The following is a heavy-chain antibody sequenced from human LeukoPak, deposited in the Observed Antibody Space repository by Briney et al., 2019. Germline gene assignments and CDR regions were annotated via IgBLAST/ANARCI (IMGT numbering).Heavy chain of an antibody. CDR1: GFTFSSYA. J-gene: IGHJ4*02. D-gene: IGHD3-10*01. CDR2: ISGSGGST. V-gene: IGHV3-23*01. Sequence: PGGSRRLSCAASGFTFSSYAMSWVRQAPGKGLEWVSAISGSGGSTYYADSVKGRFTISRDNSKNTLYLQMNSLRAEDTAVYYCAKDLYYYYHPLDYWGQGTMVTFSS. CDR3: AKDLYYYYHPLDY.